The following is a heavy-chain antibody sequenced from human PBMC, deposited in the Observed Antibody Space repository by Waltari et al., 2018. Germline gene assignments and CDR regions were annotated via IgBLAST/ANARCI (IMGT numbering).Heavy chain of an antibody. D-gene: IGHD2-2*01. V-gene: IGHV3-49*04. CDR1: ESTFGAYA. Sequence: EVQLVESGGGLVQPGRSLRLSCTPSESTFGAYAVSGVRQAPGKRLEWVGFINSEFYGGTTKYAASVKGRFIMSRDDSKNTAYLQMNSLKTEDTAMYYCTRGYCSSDSCYHSSWGQGTLVTVSS. J-gene: IGHJ5*02. CDR2: INSEFYGGTT. CDR3: TRGYCSSDSCYHSS.